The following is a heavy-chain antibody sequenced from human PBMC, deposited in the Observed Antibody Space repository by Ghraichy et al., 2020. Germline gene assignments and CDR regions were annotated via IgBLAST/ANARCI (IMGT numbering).Heavy chain of an antibody. CDR1: GFSLSTSGVG. Sequence: SGPTLVKPTQTLTLTCTFSGFSLSTSGVGVGWIRQPPGKALEWLALIYWDDDKRYSPSLKSRLTITKDTSKNQVVLTMTNMDPVDTATYYCARRFTYYDFWSGYPTIDYWGQGTLVTVSS. J-gene: IGHJ4*02. CDR2: IYWDDDK. CDR3: ARRFTYYDFWSGYPTIDY. D-gene: IGHD3-3*01. V-gene: IGHV2-5*02.